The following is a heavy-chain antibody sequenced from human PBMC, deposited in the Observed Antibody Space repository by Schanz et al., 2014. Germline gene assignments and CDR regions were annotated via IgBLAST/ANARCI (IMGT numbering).Heavy chain of an antibody. CDR1: GYTFTSHG. CDR3: ARGPIPIQGVPMDF. Sequence: QVQLVQSGAEVKKPGASVKVSCKASGYTFTSHGISWVRQAPGQGLEWMGWITAYNGDTNYALKLQGRVTMTTDTSTGTAYMELSSLRSEDTAVYYCARGPIPIQGVPMDFWGQGTLVTVSS. J-gene: IGHJ4*02. CDR2: ITAYNGDT. V-gene: IGHV1-18*01. D-gene: IGHD3-10*01.